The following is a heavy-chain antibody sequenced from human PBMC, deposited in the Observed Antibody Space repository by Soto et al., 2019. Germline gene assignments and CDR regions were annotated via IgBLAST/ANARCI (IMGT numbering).Heavy chain of an antibody. V-gene: IGHV3-53*02. J-gene: IGHJ6*02. D-gene: IGHD2-15*01. CDR2: IYSGTST. CDR3: ARGRWYGLDV. Sequence: EEQLVETGGGLIQPGGSLRLSCAASGFTVSNSYMNWVRQAPGKGLEWVSVIYSGTSTYYADSVRGRFTISRDNAKNTVHFQLTSLRAEDTAIYYCARGRWYGLDVWGQGTPVIVSS. CDR1: GFTVSNSY.